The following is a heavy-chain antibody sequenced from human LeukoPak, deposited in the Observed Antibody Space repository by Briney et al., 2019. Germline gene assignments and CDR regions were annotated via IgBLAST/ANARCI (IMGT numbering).Heavy chain of an antibody. V-gene: IGHV3-21*01. Sequence: PGGSLRLSCAASGFTLSSYSMNWVREAPGKGVEWGSYIFSSSSYIYYADSVKGRFTISRDNAKNSMYLQMNSLRAEDTAVYYGARGIIRVGAYDSSGYPFDYWGQGTLVTVSS. D-gene: IGHD3-22*01. CDR2: IFSSSSYI. CDR1: GFTLSSYS. CDR3: ARGIIRVGAYDSSGYPFDY. J-gene: IGHJ4*02.